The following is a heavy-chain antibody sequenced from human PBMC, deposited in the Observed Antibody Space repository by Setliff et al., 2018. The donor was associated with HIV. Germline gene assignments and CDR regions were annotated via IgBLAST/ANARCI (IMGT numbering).Heavy chain of an antibody. Sequence: SETLSLTCTVSGASISTYYWSWIRQPPGKGLEWIGHIFYSGSSNYNPALKSRVTMSVDTSKNQFSLSLTSVTAADTAADYCARDRGSYNFWSGLARGDNWFDPWGQGTLVTVSS. CDR1: GASISTYY. J-gene: IGHJ5*02. V-gene: IGHV4-59*01. CDR3: ARDRGSYNFWSGLARGDNWFDP. CDR2: IFYSGSS. D-gene: IGHD3-3*01.